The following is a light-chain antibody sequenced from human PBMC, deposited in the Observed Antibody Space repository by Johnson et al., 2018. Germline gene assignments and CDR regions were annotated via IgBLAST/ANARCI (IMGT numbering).Light chain of an antibody. CDR3: GTWDSSLSAGNV. CDR2: ENN. CDR1: SSNIGNNY. V-gene: IGLV1-51*02. J-gene: IGLJ1*01. Sequence: QSVLTQPPSVSAAPVQKVTISCSGSSSNIGNNYVSWYQQLPGTAPKLLIYENNKRPSGIPDRFSGSKSGTSATLGITGLQTGDEADYYCGTWDSSLSAGNVVGTGTKVTVL.